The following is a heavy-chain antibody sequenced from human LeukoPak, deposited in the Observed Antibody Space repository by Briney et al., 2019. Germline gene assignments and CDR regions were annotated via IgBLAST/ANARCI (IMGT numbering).Heavy chain of an antibody. D-gene: IGHD3-3*01. CDR3: AREIFWSGYFSNLHFDY. J-gene: IGHJ4*02. V-gene: IGHV3-7*01. Sequence: PGGSLRLSCAASGFTFSRYCMTWVRQAPGKGLEWVATIIQDGNVKNYVDSVKGRFTISRDNAKNSLYLQMNDLRPEDTAVYYCAREIFWSGYFSNLHFDYWGQGTLVTVSS. CDR2: IIQDGNVK. CDR1: GFTFSRYC.